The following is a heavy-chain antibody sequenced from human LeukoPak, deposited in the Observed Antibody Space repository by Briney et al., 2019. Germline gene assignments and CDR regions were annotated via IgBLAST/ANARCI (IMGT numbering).Heavy chain of an antibody. CDR1: GGSISSYY. CDR3: ARAVEGVVVVAADAFDI. D-gene: IGHD2-15*01. V-gene: IGHV4-59*01. Sequence: SETLSLTCTVSGGSISSYYWSWIREPPGKGLEWMGYIYYSGSTNYNPSLKSRVTISVDTSKNQFSLKLSSVTAADTAVYYWARAVEGVVVVAADAFDIWGQGTMVTVSS. J-gene: IGHJ3*02. CDR2: IYYSGST.